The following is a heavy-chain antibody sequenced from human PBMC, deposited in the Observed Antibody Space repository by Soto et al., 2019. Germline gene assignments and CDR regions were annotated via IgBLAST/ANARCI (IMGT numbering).Heavy chain of an antibody. CDR1: GFTFDDYA. V-gene: IGHV3-9*01. J-gene: IGHJ3*02. CDR2: ISWNSGSI. Sequence: GGSLRLSCAASGFTFDDYAMHWVRQAPGKGLEWVSGISWNSGSIGYADSVKGRFTISRDNAKNSLYLQMNSLRAEDTALYYCVLILRSAFDIWGQGTMVTVSS. CDR3: VLILRSAFDI. D-gene: IGHD5-12*01.